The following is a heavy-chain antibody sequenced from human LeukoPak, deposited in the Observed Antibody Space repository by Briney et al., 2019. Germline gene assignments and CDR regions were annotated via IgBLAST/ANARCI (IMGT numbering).Heavy chain of an antibody. CDR2: IIPIFGTA. CDR1: GGTFSSYA. J-gene: IGHJ5*02. V-gene: IGHV1-69*01. CDR3: ARDRAAAANWFDP. D-gene: IGHD6-13*01. Sequence: GASVKVSCKASGGTFSSYAISRVRQAPGQGLEWMGGIIPIFGTANYAQKFQGRVTITADESTSTAYMELSSLRSEDTAVYYCARDRAAAANWFDPWGQGTLVTVSS.